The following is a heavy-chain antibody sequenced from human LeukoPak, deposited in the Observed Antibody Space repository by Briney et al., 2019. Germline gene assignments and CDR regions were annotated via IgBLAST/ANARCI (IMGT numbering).Heavy chain of an antibody. CDR1: GGSISSGGYY. Sequence: SETLSLTCTVSGGSISSGGYYWSWIRQHPGKGLEWIGYIYYSGSTNYNPSLKSRVTISVDTSKNQFSLKLSSVTAADTAVYYCARLWGIAAAGRLYYFDYWGQGTLVTVSS. CDR3: ARLWGIAAAGRLYYFDY. J-gene: IGHJ4*02. CDR2: IYYSGST. V-gene: IGHV4-61*08. D-gene: IGHD6-13*01.